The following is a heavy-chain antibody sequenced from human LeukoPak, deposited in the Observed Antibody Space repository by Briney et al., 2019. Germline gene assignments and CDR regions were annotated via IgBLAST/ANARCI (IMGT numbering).Heavy chain of an antibody. Sequence: GGSLRLSCAASGFTFSSYAMCWVRQAPGKGLQWVSSITSSGDNTYYADSMNGRFTISRDNTKNTLHLQVNSLRAEDTAVYYCVRGSRGNYDTWGQGTLVTVSS. CDR2: ITSSGDNT. CDR1: GFTFSSYA. V-gene: IGHV3-23*01. J-gene: IGHJ5*02. CDR3: VRGSRGNYDT. D-gene: IGHD3-22*01.